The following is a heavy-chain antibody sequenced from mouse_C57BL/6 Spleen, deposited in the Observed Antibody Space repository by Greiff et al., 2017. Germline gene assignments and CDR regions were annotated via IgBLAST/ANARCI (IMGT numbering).Heavy chain of an antibody. J-gene: IGHJ3*01. D-gene: IGHD1-1*01. CDR1: GYTFTDHT. CDR3: ASPYGSSPWFAY. CDR2: IYPRDGST. Sequence: QVQLQQSDAELVKPGASVKISCKVSGYTFTDHTIHWMKQRPEQGLEWIGYIYPRDGSTKYNEKFKGKATLTADKASSTAYMQLNSLTSEDSAVYFCASPYGSSPWFAYWGQGTLVTVSA. V-gene: IGHV1-78*01.